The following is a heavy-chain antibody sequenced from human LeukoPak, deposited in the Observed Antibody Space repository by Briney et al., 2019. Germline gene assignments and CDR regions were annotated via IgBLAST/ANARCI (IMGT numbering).Heavy chain of an antibody. CDR3: AADRDSGSYSI. CDR1: GFTFTSSA. J-gene: IGHJ4*02. Sequence: ASVKVSCKASGFTFTSSAMQWVRQARGQRLERIGWIVVGGGNTNYAQKFQERVTITRDMSTSTAYMELSSLRSEDTAVYYCAADRDSGSYSIWGQGTLVTVSS. V-gene: IGHV1-58*02. D-gene: IGHD1-26*01. CDR2: IVVGGGNT.